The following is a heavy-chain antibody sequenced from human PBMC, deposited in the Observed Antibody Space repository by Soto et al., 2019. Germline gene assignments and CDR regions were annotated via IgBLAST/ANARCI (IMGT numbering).Heavy chain of an antibody. CDR1: GGSISSYY. CDR3: ARDGYYGVTNHPFDI. CDR2: IFYSGST. D-gene: IGHD4-17*01. V-gene: IGHV4-59*01. Sequence: SETLSLTCTVSGGSISSYYWSWIRQPPGKGLEWIGYIFYSGSTNYNPSLKSRVTISVDTSKNQFSLKLSSVTAADTAVYYCARDGYYGVTNHPFDIWGQGTXVTLSS. J-gene: IGHJ3*02.